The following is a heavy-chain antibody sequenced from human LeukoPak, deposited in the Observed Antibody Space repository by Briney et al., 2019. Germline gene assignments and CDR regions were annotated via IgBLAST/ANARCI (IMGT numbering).Heavy chain of an antibody. V-gene: IGHV1-2*02. Sequence: GASVKVSCKASGYTFTGYYMHWVRQAPGQGLEWMGWINPNSGGTNYAQKFQGRVTMTRATSISTAYMELNRMRSGDAAGDYYAGASYGSGSYYDPVDYWGQGTLVTVSS. CDR2: INPNSGGT. J-gene: IGHJ4*02. D-gene: IGHD3-10*01. CDR3: AGASYGSGSYYDPVDY. CDR1: GYTFTGYY.